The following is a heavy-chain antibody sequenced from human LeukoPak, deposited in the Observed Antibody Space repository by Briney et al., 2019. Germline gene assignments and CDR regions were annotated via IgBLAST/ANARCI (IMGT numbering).Heavy chain of an antibody. CDR3: AKVHRYYYDSSGYFPFDY. D-gene: IGHD3-22*01. CDR2: ISGSGGST. J-gene: IGHJ4*02. V-gene: IGHV3-23*01. Sequence: HAGGSLRLSCAASGFTFSSYAMSWVRQAPGKGLEWVSAISGSGGSTYYADSVKGRFTISRDNSKNTLYLQMNSLRAEDTAVYYCAKVHRYYYDSSGYFPFDYWGQGTLVTVSP. CDR1: GFTFSSYA.